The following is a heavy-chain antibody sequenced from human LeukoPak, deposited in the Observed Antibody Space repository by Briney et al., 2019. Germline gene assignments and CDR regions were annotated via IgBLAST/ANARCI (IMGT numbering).Heavy chain of an antibody. D-gene: IGHD1-26*01. V-gene: IGHV4-39*01. CDR1: GGSISSSSYY. J-gene: IGHJ3*02. Sequence: PSETLSLTCTVSGGSISSSSYYWGWIRQPPGKGLEWIGSIYYSGSTYYNPSLKSRVTISVDTSKNQFSLKLSSVTAADTAVYYCARRSGSYFFEGAFDIWGQGTMVTVSS. CDR3: ARRSGSYFFEGAFDI. CDR2: IYYSGST.